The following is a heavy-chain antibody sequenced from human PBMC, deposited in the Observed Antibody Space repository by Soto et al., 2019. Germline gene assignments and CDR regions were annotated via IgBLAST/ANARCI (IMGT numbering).Heavy chain of an antibody. D-gene: IGHD2-15*01. Sequence: QVQLQQWGAGLLKPSETLSLTCAVYGGSFSGYYWSWIRQPPGKGLEWIGEINHSGSTNYNPSLKSRVTISVDTSKNQFSLKLSSVTAADTAVYYCARLLYADYWGQGTLVTVSS. CDR2: INHSGST. CDR1: GGSFSGYY. J-gene: IGHJ4*02. V-gene: IGHV4-34*01. CDR3: ARLLYADY.